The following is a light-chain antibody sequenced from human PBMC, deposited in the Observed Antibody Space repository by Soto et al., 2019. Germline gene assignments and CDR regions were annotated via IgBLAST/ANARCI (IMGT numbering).Light chain of an antibody. J-gene: IGKJ2*01. CDR3: QQYNSYSRT. V-gene: IGKV1-5*03. CDR1: QSISSW. Sequence: DIQMTQSPSTLSASVGDRVTITCRASQSISSWLAWYQRKPGKAPKLLIYKASSLESGVPSRFSGSGSGTEFTLTISSLQPDDFATYYCQQYNSYSRTFGQGTKLEIK. CDR2: KAS.